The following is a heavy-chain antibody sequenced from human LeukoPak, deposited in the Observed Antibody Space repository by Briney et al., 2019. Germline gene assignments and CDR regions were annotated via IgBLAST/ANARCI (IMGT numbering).Heavy chain of an antibody. CDR1: GGSISSSSYY. CDR2: IYYSGST. CDR3: AGPYCGGDCYYPYYMDV. J-gene: IGHJ6*03. D-gene: IGHD2-21*02. Sequence: SETLSLTCTVSGGSISSSSYYWGWRRQPPGTGLEWVGSIYYSGSTYYNPSLKSRVTISVDTSKNQFSLKLSSVTAADTAVYYCAGPYCGGDCYYPYYMDVWGKGTTVTVSS. V-gene: IGHV4-39*07.